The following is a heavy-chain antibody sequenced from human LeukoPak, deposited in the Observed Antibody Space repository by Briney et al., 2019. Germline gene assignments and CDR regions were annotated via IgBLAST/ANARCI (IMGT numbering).Heavy chain of an antibody. D-gene: IGHD2-2*02. CDR2: ISSSSSYI. CDR1: GFTFSSYS. J-gene: IGHJ6*03. CDR3: ARCPAPIVVVPAAIRPSYYYYMDV. Sequence: GGSLRLSCAASGFTFSSYSMNWVRQAPGKGLEWVSSISSSSSYIYYADSVKGRFTISRDNAKNSLYLQMNSLRAEDTAVYYCARCPAPIVVVPAAIRPSYYYYMDVWGKGTTVTVSS. V-gene: IGHV3-21*01.